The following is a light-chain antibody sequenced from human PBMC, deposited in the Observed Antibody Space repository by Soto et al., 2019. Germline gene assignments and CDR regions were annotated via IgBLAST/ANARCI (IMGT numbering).Light chain of an antibody. V-gene: IGKV2-28*01. J-gene: IGKJ1*01. CDR3: MQALQTPWT. CDR1: QSLLHSNGYNY. Sequence: DSVMTQSPLSLPVTPGEPASICCRARQSLLHSNGYNYLDWYLPTPGQSPQLLIYLGSHRPSGAPDRFSGSGSGTALTLKISRVEAEDVGVYYCMQALQTPWTFGQGTKVDIK. CDR2: LGS.